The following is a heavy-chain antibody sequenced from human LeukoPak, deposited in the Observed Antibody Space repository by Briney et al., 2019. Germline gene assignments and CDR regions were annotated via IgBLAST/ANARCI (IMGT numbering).Heavy chain of an antibody. CDR1: GFTFSSYS. J-gene: IGHJ4*02. CDR2: IYSGGST. Sequence: GGSLRLSCAASGFTFSSYSMNWVRQAPGKGLEWVSVIYSGGSTYYADSVKGRFTISRDNSKNTLYLQMRAEDTAVYYCARDYCGGDCYSGPFDYWGQGTLVTVSS. V-gene: IGHV3-66*02. D-gene: IGHD2-21*02. CDR3: ARDYCGGDCYSGPFDY.